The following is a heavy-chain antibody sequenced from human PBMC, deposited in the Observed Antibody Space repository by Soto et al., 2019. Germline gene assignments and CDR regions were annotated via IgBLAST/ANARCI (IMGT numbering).Heavy chain of an antibody. CDR3: ARDSRGLRRGVPAEKGDAFDI. V-gene: IGHV4-59*01. CDR2: IYYSGST. CDR1: GGSISSYY. D-gene: IGHD2-2*01. Sequence: SETLSLTCTVSGGSISSYYWSWIRQPPGKGLEWIGYIYYSGSTNYNPSLKSRVTLSVDTSKNQFSLKLSSVTAADTAVYYCARDSRGLRRGVPAEKGDAFDIWGQGTMVTVSS. J-gene: IGHJ3*02.